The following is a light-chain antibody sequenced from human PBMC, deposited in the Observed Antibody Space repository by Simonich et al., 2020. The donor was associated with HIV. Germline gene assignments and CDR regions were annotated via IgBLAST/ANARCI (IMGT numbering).Light chain of an antibody. CDR1: QSVLYSSNNKNY. V-gene: IGKV4-1*01. CDR2: WAS. J-gene: IGKJ1*01. CDR3: QQYYITPQT. Sequence: DIVMTQSPDSLAVSLGERATINCKSSQSVLYSSNNKNYLAWYQQKAGQPPKLLIYWASTREAGVPDLFSGSGSGTDFTLTISGLQAEDVAVYYCQQYYITPQTFGQGTKVEIK.